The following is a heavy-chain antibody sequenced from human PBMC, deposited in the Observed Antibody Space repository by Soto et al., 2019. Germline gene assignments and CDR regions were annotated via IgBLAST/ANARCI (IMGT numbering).Heavy chain of an antibody. D-gene: IGHD2-21*01. CDR1: GYTFTSYD. Sequence: ASVKVSCKASGYTFTSYDINWVRQATGQGLEWMGWMNPNSGNTGYAQKFQGRVTMTRNTSISTAYMELSSLRSEDTAVYYCARVRLWGSVYYFDYWGKGTLVTVSS. CDR3: ARVRLWGSVYYFDY. J-gene: IGHJ4*02. CDR2: MNPNSGNT. V-gene: IGHV1-8*01.